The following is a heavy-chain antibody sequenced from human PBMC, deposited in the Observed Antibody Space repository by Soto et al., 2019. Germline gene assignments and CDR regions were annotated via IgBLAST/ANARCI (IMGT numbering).Heavy chain of an antibody. J-gene: IGHJ5*02. D-gene: IGHD1-1*01. Sequence: EVPLAESGGGVVRPGGSLRLSCAASGFTFDDHGMSWVRQAPGKGLEWVSGIKWNGGSTGYADSVKGRFTIARDNXKNSLYLQMNSLRAEDTALYYCARRGASGTWWFDLWGQGTLVTVSS. CDR1: GFTFDDHG. V-gene: IGHV3-20*04. CDR3: ARRGASGTWWFDL. CDR2: IKWNGGST.